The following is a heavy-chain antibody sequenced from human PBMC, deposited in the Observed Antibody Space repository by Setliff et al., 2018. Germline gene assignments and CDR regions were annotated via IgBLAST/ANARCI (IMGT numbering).Heavy chain of an antibody. CDR2: VYYSGYT. CDR3: RLFSHDYHNDY. V-gene: IGHV4-39*07. CDR1: NGSVSTTSHY. D-gene: IGHD3-16*01. Sequence: SETLSLTCTVSNGSVSTTSHYWGWVLQPPGKGLEWIGSVYYSGYTYYSPSLESRVAISVDTSKNQFSLKLTSVTAADSAVYYCRLFSHDYHNDYWGQGTLVTAPQ. J-gene: IGHJ4*02.